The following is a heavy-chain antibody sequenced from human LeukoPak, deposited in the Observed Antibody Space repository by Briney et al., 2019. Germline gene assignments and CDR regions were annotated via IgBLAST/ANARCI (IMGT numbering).Heavy chain of an antibody. J-gene: IGHJ5*02. Sequence: PSETLSLTCTVSGGSISNYYWNWIRQPPGKGLEWIGHIYYSGSTNYNPSLKSRVTISVDTSKNQFSLRLSSVTAADTAVYYCGRAAGNEIGVPFDPWGQGTLVTVSS. V-gene: IGHV4-59*01. CDR2: IYYSGST. CDR3: GRAAGNEIGVPFDP. D-gene: IGHD3-16*01. CDR1: GGSISNYY.